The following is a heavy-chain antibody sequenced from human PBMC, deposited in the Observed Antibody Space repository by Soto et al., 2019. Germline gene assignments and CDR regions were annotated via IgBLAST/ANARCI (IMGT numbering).Heavy chain of an antibody. Sequence: GGSLRLSCAASGFTFSVFGMHWVRQAPGKGLEWLAVIWYDGSNKYYATSVEGRFTISRDDSKNTIYFQMNSLRAEDTAVYYCVASSSSYYFEYWGHGTLVTVSS. V-gene: IGHV3-33*03. J-gene: IGHJ4*01. CDR1: GFTFSVFG. CDR2: IWYDGSNK. CDR3: VASSSSYYFEY.